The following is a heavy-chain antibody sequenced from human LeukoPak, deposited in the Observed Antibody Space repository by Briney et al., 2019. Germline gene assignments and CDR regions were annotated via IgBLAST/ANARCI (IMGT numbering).Heavy chain of an antibody. J-gene: IGHJ3*02. V-gene: IGHV4-59*01. CDR1: GGSISSYY. D-gene: IGHD1-26*01. CDR3: ARAFREWELLFAFDI. Sequence: SETLSLTCTVSGGSISSYYWSWLRQPPGKGLEGIGFIYYSGSTNYSPSLKSRVTISVDTSKNQFSLKLTSVTAADTPVYYCARAFREWELLFAFDIWGQGTMVTVSS. CDR2: IYYSGST.